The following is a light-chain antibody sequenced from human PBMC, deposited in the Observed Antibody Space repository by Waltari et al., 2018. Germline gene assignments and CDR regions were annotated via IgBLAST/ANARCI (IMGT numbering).Light chain of an antibody. CDR2: EVS. CDR3: SSFTYTTTLV. V-gene: IGLV2-14*01. J-gene: IGLJ3*02. CDR1: SRDVGGYGQ. Sequence: QSALTQPASVSGSLGQSITISCTGTSRDVGGYGQVSWYQQHPGKAPELIIYEVSKGPSGFSDRFSGSNSATPASLSISGLQADDEADFYCSSFTYTTTLVFGGGTKLTVL.